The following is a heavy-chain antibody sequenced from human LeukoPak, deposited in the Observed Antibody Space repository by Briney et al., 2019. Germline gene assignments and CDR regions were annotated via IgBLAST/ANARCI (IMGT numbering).Heavy chain of an antibody. CDR2: VNPSSGYI. D-gene: IGHD1-26*01. J-gene: IGHJ4*02. CDR1: GYTFTTHE. CDR3: ARDHSGRVADY. V-gene: IGHV1-8*03. Sequence: ASVKVSCKASGYTFTTHEINWVRQASGQGLEWMGRVNPSSGYIGYSQKFQGRVSITRDNSISTAYMELSSLRSEDTAVYYCARDHSGRVADYWGQGTLVTVSS.